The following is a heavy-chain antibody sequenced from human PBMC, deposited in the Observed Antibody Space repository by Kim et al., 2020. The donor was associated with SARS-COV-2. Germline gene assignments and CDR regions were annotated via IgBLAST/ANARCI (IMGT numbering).Heavy chain of an antibody. D-gene: IGHD3-10*01. CDR3: ARDSSWGYYYGSGYQKELYYYYGMDV. V-gene: IGHV1-18*01. CDR1: GYTFTSYG. CDR2: ISAYNGNT. Sequence: ASVKVSCKASGYTFTSYGISWVRQAPGQGLEWMGWISAYNGNTNYAQKLQGRVTMTTDTSTSTAYMELRSLRSDDTAVYYCARDSSWGYYYGSGYQKELYYYYGMDVWGQGTTVTVSS. J-gene: IGHJ6*02.